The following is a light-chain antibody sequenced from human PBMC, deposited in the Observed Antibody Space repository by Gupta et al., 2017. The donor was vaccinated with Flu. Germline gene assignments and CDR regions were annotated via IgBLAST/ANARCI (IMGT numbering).Light chain of an antibody. V-gene: IGKV3-11*01. CDR1: QSVRNY. CDR2: DAS. J-gene: IGKJ4*01. Sequence: EIVFTQPPATLSLSPGERATLSCRASQSVRNYLAWYPQKPGQAPRPLIYDASNRATGIPARFSGSGSGTDFTLTSSSLEPEDFAVYYWQQRSNLLTFGGGTKVEIK. CDR3: QQRSNLLT.